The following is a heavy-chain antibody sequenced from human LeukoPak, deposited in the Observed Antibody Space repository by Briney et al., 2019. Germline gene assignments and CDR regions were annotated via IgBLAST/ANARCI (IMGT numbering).Heavy chain of an antibody. CDR2: ISAYNGNT. V-gene: IGHV1-18*01. CDR1: GYTFTSYG. CDR3: ARDFSSSWYVPDWFDP. J-gene: IGHJ5*02. D-gene: IGHD6-13*01. Sequence: ASVKVSCKASGYTFTSYGISWARQAPGQGLEWMGWISAYNGNTNYAQKLQGRVTMTTDTSTSTAYMELRSLRSDDTAVYYCARDFSSSWYVPDWFDPWGQGTLVTVSS.